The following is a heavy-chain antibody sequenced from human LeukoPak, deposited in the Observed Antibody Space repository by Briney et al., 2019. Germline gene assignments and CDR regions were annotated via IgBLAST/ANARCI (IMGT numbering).Heavy chain of an antibody. CDR2: IKQDGSEK. J-gene: IGHJ3*02. CDR1: GFTFSSYW. V-gene: IGHV3-7*03. Sequence: GGSLRLSCAASGFTFSSYWKSWVRQAPGKGLEWVANIKQDGSEKYYVDSVKGRFTISRDNAKNSLYLQMNSLRAEDTAVYYCARDPVDTAMEDAFDIWGQGTMVTVSS. D-gene: IGHD5-18*01. CDR3: ARDPVDTAMEDAFDI.